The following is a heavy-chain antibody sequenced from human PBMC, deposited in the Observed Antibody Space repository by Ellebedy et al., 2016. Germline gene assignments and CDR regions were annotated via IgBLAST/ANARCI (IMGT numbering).Heavy chain of an antibody. V-gene: IGHV4-30-2*01. J-gene: IGHJ5*02. CDR1: GGSISSGGYS. CDR2: IYHSGST. Sequence: SETLSLTXAVSGGSISSGGYSWSWIRQPPGKGLEWIGYIYHSGSTYYNPSLKSRVTISVDRSKNQFSLKLSSVTAADTAVYYCARTVGIVVSGGPYNWFDPWGQGTLVTVSS. CDR3: ARTVGIVVSGGPYNWFDP. D-gene: IGHD2-21*01.